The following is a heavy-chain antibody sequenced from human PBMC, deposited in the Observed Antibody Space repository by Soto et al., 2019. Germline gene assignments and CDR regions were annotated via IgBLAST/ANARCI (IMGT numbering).Heavy chain of an antibody. CDR2: VSASGLNT. Sequence: EVQLLESGGKLVQPGGSLTLSCAASGFTFSTYAMAWVRQAPGKGLEWVSGVSASGLNTDYADPVKGRFYISRDNSKNSVSVQINSLRAEDTAWYYCAKDRARRTSGYFFEYRGQGTPVTVST. CDR1: GFTFSTYA. J-gene: IGHJ4*02. D-gene: IGHD1-1*01. CDR3: AKDRARRTSGYFFEY. V-gene: IGHV3-23*01.